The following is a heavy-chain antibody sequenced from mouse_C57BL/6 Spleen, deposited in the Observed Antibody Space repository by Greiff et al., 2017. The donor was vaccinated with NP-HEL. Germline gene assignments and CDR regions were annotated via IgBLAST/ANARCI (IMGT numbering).Heavy chain of an antibody. D-gene: IGHD1-1*01. CDR2: IDPSDSYT. CDR3: ARRVDITTVVAPYYFDY. V-gene: IGHV1-69*01. J-gene: IGHJ2*01. CDR1: GYTFTSYW. Sequence: QVQLQQPGAELVMPGASVKLSCKASGYTFTSYWMHWVKQRPGQGLEWIGEIDPSDSYTNYNQKFKGKSTLTVDKSSSTAYMQLSSLASEDSAVYYCARRVDITTVVAPYYFDYWGQGTTLTVSS.